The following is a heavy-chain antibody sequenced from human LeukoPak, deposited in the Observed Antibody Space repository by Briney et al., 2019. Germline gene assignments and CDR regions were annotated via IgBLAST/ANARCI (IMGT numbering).Heavy chain of an antibody. V-gene: IGHV3-23*01. CDR3: AKMMGQRLYDYCMDV. J-gene: IGHJ6*03. Sequence: PGGSLRLSCAASGFTFSSYCMHWVRQAPGQGLGWDSGMSGSGDGTYHADSVKGRFTISRDNSQNTPYLQMNSLRAEDTAVYYCAKMMGQRLYDYCMDVWGKGTTVTVSS. CDR2: MSGSGDGT. D-gene: IGHD3-16*01. CDR1: GFTFSSYC.